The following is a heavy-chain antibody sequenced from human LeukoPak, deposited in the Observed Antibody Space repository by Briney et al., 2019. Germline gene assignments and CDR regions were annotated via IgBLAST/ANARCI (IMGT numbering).Heavy chain of an antibody. J-gene: IGHJ6*04. V-gene: IGHV3-7*01. D-gene: IGHD2-2*01. CDR2: IKQDGSEK. CDR3: ARTPGYCTSTSCYAGFWF. Sequence: PGGSLRLSCAASGFTFSSYWMSWVRQAPGKGLEWVANIKQDGSEKYYVDSVKGRFTISRDNAKNSLYLQMNSLRVEDTAVYYCARTPGYCTSTSCYAGFWFWGKGTTVTVSS. CDR1: GFTFSSYW.